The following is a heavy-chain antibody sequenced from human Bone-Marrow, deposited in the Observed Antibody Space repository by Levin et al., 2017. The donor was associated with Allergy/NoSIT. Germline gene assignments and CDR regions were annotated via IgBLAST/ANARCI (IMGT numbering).Heavy chain of an antibody. V-gene: IGHV3-30*18. CDR1: GFTFRSYG. CDR3: AKDRVATTPYYFDY. D-gene: IGHD5-12*01. Sequence: GGSLRLSCAASGFTFRSYGMHWVRQAPGKGLEWVAVISYDGSNKYYADSVKGRFTISRDNSKNTLYLQMNSLRAEDTAVYYCAKDRVATTPYYFDYWGQGTLVTVSS. CDR2: ISYDGSNK. J-gene: IGHJ4*02.